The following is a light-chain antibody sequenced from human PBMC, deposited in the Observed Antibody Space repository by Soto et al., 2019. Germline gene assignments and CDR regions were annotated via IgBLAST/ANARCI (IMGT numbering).Light chain of an antibody. CDR2: AAS. CDR3: QQSYNIPIT. Sequence: DLPLPQSPSSLSASVGARAPVTCRASQGIGTYLVWYQQKRGKAPTVLIYAASNLQSGVPSRFSGSGSGTDFTLTISSLQPEDFATYFCQQSYNIPITFGQGTKVDI. CDR1: QGIGTY. V-gene: IGKV1-39*01. J-gene: IGKJ1*01.